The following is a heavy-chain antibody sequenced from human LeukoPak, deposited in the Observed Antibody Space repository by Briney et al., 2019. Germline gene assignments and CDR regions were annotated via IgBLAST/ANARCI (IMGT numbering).Heavy chain of an antibody. V-gene: IGHV4-34*01. CDR1: GGSFSDYY. J-gene: IGHJ4*02. CDR2: LNHSGWP. Sequence: PSETLSLTCAVYGGSFSDYYWIWIRQPPGKGLEWIGELNHSGWPSYNPSLKSRVTMSVDTSKNQFSLKVTSVTAADTAVYYCASSSDYDFIGGLWAQGTLVTVSS. D-gene: IGHD3-3*01. CDR3: ASSSDYDFIGGL.